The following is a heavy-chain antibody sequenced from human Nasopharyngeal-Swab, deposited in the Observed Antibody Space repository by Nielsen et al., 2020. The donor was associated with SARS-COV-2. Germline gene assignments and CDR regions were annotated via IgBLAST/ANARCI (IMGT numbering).Heavy chain of an antibody. Sequence: SETLSLTCAVYGGSFSGYYWSWIRQPPGKGLEWIGEINHSGSTNYNPSLKSRVTISIDTSKNQFSLKLISVTAADTAVYYCARALWKKSYYYYMDVWGKGTTVTVSS. CDR2: INHSGST. V-gene: IGHV4-34*01. D-gene: IGHD3-10*01. J-gene: IGHJ6*03. CDR1: GGSFSGYY. CDR3: ARALWKKSYYYYMDV.